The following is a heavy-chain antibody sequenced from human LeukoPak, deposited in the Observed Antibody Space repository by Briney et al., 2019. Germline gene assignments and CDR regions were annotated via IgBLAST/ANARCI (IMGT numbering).Heavy chain of an antibody. V-gene: IGHV3-9*01. CDR1: GFTFDDYA. CDR2: ISWNSGSI. CDR3: AKDIYGSGSYFDY. J-gene: IGHJ4*02. D-gene: IGHD3-10*01. Sequence: GRSLRLSCAASGFTFDDYAMHWVRQAPGKGLEWVSGISWNSGSIGYADSVKGRFTISRDNAKNSLYLQMNSQRAEDTALYYCAKDIYGSGSYFDYWGQGTLVTVSS.